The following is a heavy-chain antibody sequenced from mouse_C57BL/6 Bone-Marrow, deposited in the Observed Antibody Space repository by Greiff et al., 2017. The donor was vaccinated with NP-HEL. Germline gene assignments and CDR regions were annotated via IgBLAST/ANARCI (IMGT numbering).Heavy chain of an antibody. J-gene: IGHJ3*01. D-gene: IGHD2-4*01. CDR3: ARDRYYYDYDWFAY. V-gene: IGHV1-64*01. CDR2: IHPNSGST. CDR1: GYTFTSYW. Sequence: QVQLQQPGAELVKPGASVKLSCKASGYTFTSYWMHWVKQRPGQGLEWIGMIHPNSGSTNYNEKFKSKATLTVDKSSSTAYMQLSSLTSEDSAVYYCARDRYYYDYDWFAYWGQGTLVTVSA.